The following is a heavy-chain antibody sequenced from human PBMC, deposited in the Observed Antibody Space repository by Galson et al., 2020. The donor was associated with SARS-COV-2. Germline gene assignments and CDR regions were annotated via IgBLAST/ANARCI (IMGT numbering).Heavy chain of an antibody. CDR3: ARLHYGEYAPEAFDI. CDR2: LSHSGGT. D-gene: IGHD4-17*01. Sequence: SETLSLTCAVSGPSLSSGSYSWNWLRQPPGKGLEWIGYLSHSGGTYYNPSLKSRVTISGDRSKNQFSLRLSSVTAADTAVYYCARLHYGEYAPEAFDIWGPGTRVTVAS. V-gene: IGHV4-30-2*01. CDR1: GPSLSSGSYS. J-gene: IGHJ3*02.